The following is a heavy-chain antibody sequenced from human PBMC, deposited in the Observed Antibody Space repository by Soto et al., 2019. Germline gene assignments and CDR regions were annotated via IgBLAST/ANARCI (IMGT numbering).Heavy chain of an antibody. V-gene: IGHV5-51*01. Sequence: GYSLKISLQGFYYTFAANWIVCVRQLPFKGLEWMGIIYPGDYDTRYSPSFKGHVTITVDKSTSTAYLQWNTLKASDTDMYYCERNISNFRYYYYDMDVWGQGTTVTVSS. J-gene: IGHJ6*02. CDR2: IYPGDYDT. CDR1: YYTFAANW. D-gene: IGHD4-4*01. CDR3: ERNISNFRYYYYDMDV.